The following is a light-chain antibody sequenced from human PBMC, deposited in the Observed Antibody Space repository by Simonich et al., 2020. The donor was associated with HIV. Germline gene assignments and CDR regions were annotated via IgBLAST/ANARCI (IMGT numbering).Light chain of an antibody. J-gene: IGKJ4*01. CDR1: QTISLN. CDR3: QQYNNWPPAT. CDR2: GAS. Sequence: ERVMTQSPATLSVSPGERATLSCRASQTISLNIAWYQQKPGQAPRLLIFGASTRATGIPARFSGSGSGTQFTLTISSMQSEDFAVYYCQQYNNWPPATFGGGTKVDIK. V-gene: IGKV3-15*01.